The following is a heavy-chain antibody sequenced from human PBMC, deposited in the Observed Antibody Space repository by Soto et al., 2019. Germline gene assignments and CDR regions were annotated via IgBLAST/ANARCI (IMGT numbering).Heavy chain of an antibody. CDR2: IYSGGST. CDR1: GFTVSSNY. V-gene: IGHV3-53*01. Sequence: EVQLVESGGGLIQPGGSLRLSCAASGFTVSSNYMSWVRQAPGKGLEWVSVIYSGGSTYYADSVKGRFTISRDNSKNTLYLQMNSLRAEDTAVYYCASSWTTVTYDAFDIWGQGTMVTVSS. CDR3: ASSWTTVTYDAFDI. J-gene: IGHJ3*02. D-gene: IGHD4-17*01.